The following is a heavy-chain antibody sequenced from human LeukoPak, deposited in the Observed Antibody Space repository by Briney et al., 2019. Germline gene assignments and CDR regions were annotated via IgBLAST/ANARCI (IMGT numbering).Heavy chain of an antibody. Sequence: ASVKVSSKASGYTFTIYGISWVRPAPGQGLEWMGWTSAYNGNTNYAQKLQDRATITTHTSRSTAYMELRSLRYDDTAVYNGAKEKPGRDTAMPDYWGQGTLVTVAS. CDR3: AKEKPGRDTAMPDY. CDR2: TSAYNGNT. CDR1: GYTFTIYG. V-gene: IGHV1-18*01. J-gene: IGHJ4*02. D-gene: IGHD5-18*01.